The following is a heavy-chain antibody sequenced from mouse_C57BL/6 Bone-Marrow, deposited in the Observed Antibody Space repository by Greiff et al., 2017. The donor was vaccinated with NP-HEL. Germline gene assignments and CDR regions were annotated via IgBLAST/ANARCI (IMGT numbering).Heavy chain of an antibody. CDR1: GFTFSDYY. Sequence: EVKLMESGGGLVQPGGSLKLSCAASGFTFSDYYMYWVRQTPEKRLEWVAYISNGGGSTYYPDTVKGRFTISRDNAKNTLYLQMSRLKSEDTAVYYGARHLLTGDYWGQGTSVTVSS. CDR3: ARHLLTGDY. V-gene: IGHV5-12*01. CDR2: ISNGGGST. J-gene: IGHJ4*01. D-gene: IGHD4-1*01.